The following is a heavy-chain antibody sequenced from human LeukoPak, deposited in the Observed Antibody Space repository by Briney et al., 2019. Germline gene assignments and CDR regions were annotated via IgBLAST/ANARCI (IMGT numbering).Heavy chain of an antibody. CDR2: ISYDGSNK. J-gene: IGHJ4*02. D-gene: IGHD1-26*01. V-gene: IGHV3-30-3*01. CDR1: GFTFSSYA. Sequence: GGSLRLSCAASGFTFSSYAMHWVRQAPGKGLEWVAVISYDGSNKYYADSVKGRFTISRDNSKNTPYLQMNSLRAEDTAVYYCARDRWMYSGSYYSDYWVQGTLVTVSS. CDR3: ARDRWMYSGSYYSDY.